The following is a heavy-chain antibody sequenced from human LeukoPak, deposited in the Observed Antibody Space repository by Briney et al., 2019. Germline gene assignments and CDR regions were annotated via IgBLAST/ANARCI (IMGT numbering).Heavy chain of an antibody. J-gene: IGHJ6*03. Sequence: SETLSLTCVVSGDSITRSDYYWDWIRQPPGKGLEWIGSIYYSGATYYSGSLKSRATIFVDTIKNQFSLKLSSVTAADTAVYYCARERGSIAVAGYYYYYYMDVWGKGTTVTVSS. V-gene: IGHV4-39*07. CDR1: GDSITRSDYY. D-gene: IGHD6-19*01. CDR3: ARERGSIAVAGYYYYYYMDV. CDR2: IYYSGAT.